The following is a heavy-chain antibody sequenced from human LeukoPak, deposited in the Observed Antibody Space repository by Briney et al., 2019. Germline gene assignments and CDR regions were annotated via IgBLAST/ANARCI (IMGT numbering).Heavy chain of an antibody. CDR1: GGSISSGANY. CDR2: IYHSGST. CDR3: AREWEPAASDAFDV. V-gene: IGHV4-30-2*01. J-gene: IGHJ3*01. Sequence: SETLSLTCTVSGGSISSGANYWRWLRQPPGKGLEWIGYIYHSGSTYYNPSLKSRVTISVDRSKNQFSLKLSSVTAADTAVYYCAREWEPAASDAFDVWGQGTMVTVSS. D-gene: IGHD2-2*01.